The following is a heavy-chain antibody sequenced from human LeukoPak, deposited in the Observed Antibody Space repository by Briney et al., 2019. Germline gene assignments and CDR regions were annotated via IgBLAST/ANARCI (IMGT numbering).Heavy chain of an antibody. J-gene: IGHJ4*02. V-gene: IGHV3-21*01. CDR1: GFTFSSYS. Sequence: GGSLRLSCAASGFTFSSYSMNWVRQAPGKGLEWVSSISSSSSYIYYADSVKGRLTISRDNAKNSLYLQMNSLRAEDTAVYYCASEPEDSSGYTYYFDYWGQGTLVTVSS. D-gene: IGHD3-22*01. CDR3: ASEPEDSSGYTYYFDY. CDR2: ISSSSSYI.